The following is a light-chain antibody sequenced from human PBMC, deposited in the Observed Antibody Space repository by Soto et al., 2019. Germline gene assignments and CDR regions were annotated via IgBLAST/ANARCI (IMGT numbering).Light chain of an antibody. CDR1: PSLLPKNGYNY. Sequence: DIVLTQSPLYLPVTPGEPASIPCRCSPSLLPKNGYNYLDWYLQRPGQSPQLLIYLGSNRASGVPDRFSGSGSGTDFTLKISRVEAEDVGIYYCMQALQTPFTFGQGTQLEIK. V-gene: IGKV2-28*01. CDR2: LGS. J-gene: IGKJ2*01. CDR3: MQALQTPFT.